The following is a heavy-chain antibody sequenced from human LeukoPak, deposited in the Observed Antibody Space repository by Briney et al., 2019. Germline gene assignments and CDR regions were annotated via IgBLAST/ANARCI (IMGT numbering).Heavy chain of an antibody. Sequence: LETLSLTCAVSGGSISSSYWWSWVRQPPGKGLEWIGEIYHSGSTNYNPSLKSRVTISVGKSKNQFSLKLSSVTAADTAVYYCARDPVDSSGRYGMDVWGQGTTVTVSS. V-gene: IGHV4-4*02. CDR3: ARDPVDSSGRYGMDV. CDR2: IYHSGST. J-gene: IGHJ6*02. CDR1: GGSISSSYW. D-gene: IGHD3-22*01.